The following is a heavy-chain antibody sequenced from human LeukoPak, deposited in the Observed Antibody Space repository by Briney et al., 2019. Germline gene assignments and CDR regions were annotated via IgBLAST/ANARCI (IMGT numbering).Heavy chain of an antibody. CDR2: ISLDGSNK. Sequence: GGSLRLSCVGSGFTFSSYAMHWVRQAPGRGLAWVAIISLDGSNKYSADSVKGRFTISRDNSKNTLYLEMNNLSDEDTALYYCTRDQDYYDSRGYYGFDFWGHGTLVTVSP. CDR1: GFTFSSYA. CDR3: TRDQDYYDSRGYYGFDF. V-gene: IGHV3-30*04. J-gene: IGHJ4*01. D-gene: IGHD3-22*01.